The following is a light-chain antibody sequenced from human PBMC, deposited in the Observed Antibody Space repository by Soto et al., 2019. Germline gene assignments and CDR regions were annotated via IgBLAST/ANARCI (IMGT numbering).Light chain of an antibody. CDR2: KAS. J-gene: IGKJ1*01. CDR1: QSISSW. CDR3: QQYNSSSWT. V-gene: IGKV1-5*03. Sequence: DIQMTQSPSTLSASVGDRVTITCRASQSISSWLAWYQQKPGKAPKLLIYKASSLESGVPSMFSGSGSGTYFTLTISSLQPDDFATYYCQQYNSSSWTFSQGTKVEIK.